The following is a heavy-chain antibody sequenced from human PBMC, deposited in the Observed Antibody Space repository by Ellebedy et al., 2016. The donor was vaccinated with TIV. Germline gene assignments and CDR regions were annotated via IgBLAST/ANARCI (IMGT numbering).Heavy chain of an antibody. J-gene: IGHJ5*02. Sequence: AASVKVSCKASGYTFTSYAMHWVRQAPGQRLEWMGWINAGNGNTKYSQKFQGRVTITRDTSASTAYMELSSLRSEDTAVYYCARGGYCSGGSCYSRVWFDPWGQGTLVTVSS. CDR2: INAGNGNT. CDR3: ARGGYCSGGSCYSRVWFDP. D-gene: IGHD2-15*01. CDR1: GYTFTSYA. V-gene: IGHV1-3*01.